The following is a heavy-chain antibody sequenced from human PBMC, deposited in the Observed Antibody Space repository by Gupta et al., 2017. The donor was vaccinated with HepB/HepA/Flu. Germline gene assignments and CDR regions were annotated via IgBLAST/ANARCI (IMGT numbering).Heavy chain of an antibody. V-gene: IGHV3-15*01. CDR2: IKSKTDGGTT. D-gene: IGHD3-10*01. CDR3: TTGYGSGSYMGY. CDR1: GFTFSNAW. J-gene: IGHJ4*02. Sequence: EVQLVESGGGLVKPGGSLRLSCAASGFTFSNAWMSWVRQAPGKGLEWVGRIKSKTDGGTTDYAAPVKGRFTISRDESKNTSYLQMNRLKTEDTAVYYCTTGYGSGSYMGYWGQGTLVTVSS.